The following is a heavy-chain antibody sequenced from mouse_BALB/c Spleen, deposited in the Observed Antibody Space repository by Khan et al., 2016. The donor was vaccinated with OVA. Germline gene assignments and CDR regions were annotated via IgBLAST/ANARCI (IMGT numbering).Heavy chain of an antibody. V-gene: IGHV1-5*01. Sequence: VRLQQSGTVLARPGASVKMSCKASGYSFTSYLIHWVKQRPGQGLEWIGDIYPGNSDTTYNQKFKDKAKLTAGTSANSAYMELSSLTNEDSAVYYCARGSNSSFTYWGQGCLVTNSA. CDR3: ARGSNSSFTY. CDR2: IYPGNSDT. D-gene: IGHD1-3*01. CDR1: GYSFTSYL. J-gene: IGHJ3*01.